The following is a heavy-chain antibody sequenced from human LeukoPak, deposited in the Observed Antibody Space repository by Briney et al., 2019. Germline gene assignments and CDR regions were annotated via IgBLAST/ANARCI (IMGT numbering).Heavy chain of an antibody. J-gene: IGHJ3*02. CDR3: ARDHHRRLYDSQARNTFDI. CDR2: ISYDGSNK. Sequence: QTGGSLRLSCAASGFTFSSYAMHWVRQAPGKGLEWVAVISYDGSNKYYADSVKGQFTISRENAKNSLYLQMNSLRAEDTAVYYCARDHHRRLYDSQARNTFDIWGQGTMVTVSS. D-gene: IGHD3-22*01. V-gene: IGHV3-30*04. CDR1: GFTFSSYA.